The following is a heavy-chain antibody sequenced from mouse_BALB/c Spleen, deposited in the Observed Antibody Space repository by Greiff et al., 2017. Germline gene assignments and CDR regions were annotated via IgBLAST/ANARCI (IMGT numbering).Heavy chain of an antibody. V-gene: IGHV1S127*01. CDR1: GYTFTSYW. CDR2: IDPSDSYT. J-gene: IGHJ4*01. CDR3: TRGHYYYARDL. Sequence: QVQLQQPGAELVKPGASVKMSCKASGYTFTSYWMNWVKQRPGQGLEWIGVIDPSDSYTSYNQKFKGKATLTVDTSSSTAYMQLSSLTSEDSAVYYCTRGHYYYARDLGGRGTSDTVST. D-gene: IGHD1-2*01.